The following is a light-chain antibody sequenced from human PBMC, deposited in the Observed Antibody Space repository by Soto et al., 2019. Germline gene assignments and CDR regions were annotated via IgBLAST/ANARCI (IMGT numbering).Light chain of an antibody. V-gene: IGKV3-20*01. J-gene: IGKJ1*01. CDR1: QSVSSSY. CDR3: QQYGNSPRT. Sequence: EIVLTQSPGTLSLSPGERATLSCRASQSVSSSYLAWYQQKPGQATRLLIYGASSRDTGIPDRFSGSGSVTDFTLTISRLEPEDFAVYYWQQYGNSPRTFGQGTKVEIK. CDR2: GAS.